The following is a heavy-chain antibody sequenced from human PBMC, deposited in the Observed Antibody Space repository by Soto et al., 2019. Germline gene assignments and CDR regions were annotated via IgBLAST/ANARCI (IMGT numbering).Heavy chain of an antibody. D-gene: IGHD3-10*01. Sequence: QVQLVQSGAEVKKPGASVKVSCKASGYTFTNYAMHWVRQAPGQRLEWMGWINAGNGNTKYSQKFQGRVTITRDTSASTAYMELSSLRSEDTAVYYCRRGSGLNWFDPWGQGTLVTVSS. J-gene: IGHJ5*02. CDR1: GYTFTNYA. CDR3: RRGSGLNWFDP. CDR2: INAGNGNT. V-gene: IGHV1-3*01.